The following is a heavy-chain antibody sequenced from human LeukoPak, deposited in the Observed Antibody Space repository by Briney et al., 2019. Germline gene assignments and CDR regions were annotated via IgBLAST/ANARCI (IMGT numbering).Heavy chain of an antibody. D-gene: IGHD3-10*01. CDR1: GGSISSGGYS. CDR3: ARDRGGDYGSGIYYYYMDV. V-gene: IGHV4-31*03. J-gene: IGHJ6*03. CDR2: IYYSGST. Sequence: PSETLSLTCTVSGGSISSGGYSWSWIRQHPGKGLEWIGYIYYSGSTYYNPSLKSRVTISVDTSKNQFSLKLSSVTAADTAVYYCARDRGGDYGSGIYYYYMDVWGKGTTVTVSS.